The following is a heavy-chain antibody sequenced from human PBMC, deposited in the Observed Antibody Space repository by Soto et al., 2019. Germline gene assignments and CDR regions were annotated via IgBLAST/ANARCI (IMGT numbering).Heavy chain of an antibody. CDR2: IFHSGST. J-gene: IGHJ5*02. CDR3: ASGHGYGAYSNWFDP. Sequence: QVQLQEPGPGRVKPSGTLSLTCAVYRGSISSTIWWSWVRQPPGKGLEWIGEIFHSGSTNYNPSLKSRVAIPVDPSKNPSSLKLYSVTAADTAVYFCASGHGYGAYSNWFDPWGQGSLVTVSS. V-gene: IGHV4-4*02. CDR1: RGSISSTIW. D-gene: IGHD4-17*01.